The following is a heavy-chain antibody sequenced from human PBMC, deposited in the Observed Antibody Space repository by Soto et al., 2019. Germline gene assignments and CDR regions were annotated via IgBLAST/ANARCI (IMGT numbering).Heavy chain of an antibody. CDR3: ASLASGDPTLDY. V-gene: IGHV4-39*01. CDR1: GGSISSSSYY. J-gene: IGHJ4*02. CDR2: IYYSGST. D-gene: IGHD4-17*01. Sequence: PSETLSLTCTVSGGSISSSSYYWGWIRQPPGKGLEWIGSIYYSGSTYYNPSLKSRVTISVDTSKNQFSLKLSSVTAADTAVYYCASLASGDPTLDYWGQGTLVTVSS.